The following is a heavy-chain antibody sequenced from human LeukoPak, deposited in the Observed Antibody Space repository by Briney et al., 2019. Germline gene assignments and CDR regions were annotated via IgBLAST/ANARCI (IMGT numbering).Heavy chain of an antibody. V-gene: IGHV1-3*01. J-gene: IGHJ4*02. CDR3: ARVYPYCRSTSCYEAFDY. D-gene: IGHD2-2*01. Sequence: ASVKGSCKASGYTFTSYAVHWVRQAPGQRLEWMGWLNAGNGNTKYSQKFQGRVTITRDTSASTAYMELSSLRSEDTAVYYCARVYPYCRSTSCYEAFDYWGQGTLVTVSS. CDR2: LNAGNGNT. CDR1: GYTFTSYA.